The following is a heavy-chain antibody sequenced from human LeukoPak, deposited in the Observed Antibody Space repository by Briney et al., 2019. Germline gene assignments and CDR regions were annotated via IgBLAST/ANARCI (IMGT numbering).Heavy chain of an antibody. D-gene: IGHD4-17*01. CDR3: ARDQGPYGDYTPFDY. V-gene: IGHV3-33*01. J-gene: IGHJ4*02. Sequence: GGSLRLSCAASGFTFSSYGMHWVRQAPGKGLEWVAVIWYGGSNKYYADSVKGRFTISRDNSKNTLYLQMNSLRAEDTAVYYCARDQGPYGDYTPFDYWGQGTLVTVSS. CDR2: IWYGGSNK. CDR1: GFTFSSYG.